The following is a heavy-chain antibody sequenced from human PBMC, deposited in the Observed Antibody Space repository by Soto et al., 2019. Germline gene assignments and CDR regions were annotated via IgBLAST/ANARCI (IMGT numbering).Heavy chain of an antibody. Sequence: SQNLSLTCAISGDSVSSNSSAWNWIRHSPSRGLEWLGRTYYRSKWYNDYAVSVKSRITIKPDTSKNQFSLQLNSVTPEDTAVYYCARDGGYSSDSYLDYWGQGALVNVSS. J-gene: IGHJ4*02. CDR2: TYYRSKWYN. V-gene: IGHV6-1*01. CDR1: GDSVSSNSSA. CDR3: ARDGGYSSDSYLDY. D-gene: IGHD6-19*01.